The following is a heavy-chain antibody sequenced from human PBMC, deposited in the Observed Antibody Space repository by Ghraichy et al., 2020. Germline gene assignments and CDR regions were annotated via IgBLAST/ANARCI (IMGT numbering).Heavy chain of an antibody. CDR1: GSIFSSSG. J-gene: IGHJ3*02. Sequence: GGSLRLSCAASGSIFSSSGLHWVRQAPGKGLEWVALIWYDGSNKYYADSVKGRFTISRDNSKNMVYLQMDSLRVEDTAVYYCARDFRAGNAFDIWGQGTMVTVSS. V-gene: IGHV3-33*01. CDR3: ARDFRAGNAFDI. CDR2: IWYDGSNK. D-gene: IGHD3-10*01.